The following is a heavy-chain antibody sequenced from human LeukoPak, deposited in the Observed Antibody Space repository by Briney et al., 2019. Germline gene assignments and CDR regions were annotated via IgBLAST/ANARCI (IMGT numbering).Heavy chain of an antibody. J-gene: IGHJ6*03. D-gene: IGHD2-2*01. CDR1: GGTFSSYA. CDR2: IIPIFGTA. Sequence: ASVKVSCKASGGTFSSYAISWVRQAPGQGLEWMGGIIPIFGTANYAQKFQGRVTITADESTSTAYMELSSLRSEDTAVYYCARGPLPYCSSTSCYYYYYMDVWGKGTTVTISS. V-gene: IGHV1-69*13. CDR3: ARGPLPYCSSTSCYYYYYMDV.